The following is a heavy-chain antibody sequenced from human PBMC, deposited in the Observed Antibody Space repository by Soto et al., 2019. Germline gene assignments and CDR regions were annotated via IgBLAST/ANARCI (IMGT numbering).Heavy chain of an antibody. V-gene: IGHV3-23*01. D-gene: IGHD2-2*01. Sequence: PGGSLRLSCAASGFSCGDSSMSWVRQPPGKGLEWLAAVNPDGSDTFYADSVKGRFTISRDNSQNTVNLQMKSLRVEDTAIHYCAKQLGYCSTGRCYFDYWGQGTQVTVSS. CDR3: AKQLGYCSTGRCYFDY. CDR2: VNPDGSDT. CDR1: GFSCGDSS. J-gene: IGHJ4*02.